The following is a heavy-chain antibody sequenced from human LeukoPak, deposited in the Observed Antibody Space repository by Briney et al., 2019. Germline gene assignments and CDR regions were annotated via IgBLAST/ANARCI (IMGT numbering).Heavy chain of an antibody. J-gene: IGHJ5*02. CDR1: GGSISSYY. V-gene: IGHV4-59*01. D-gene: IGHD4-17*01. CDR2: IYCSGST. CDR3: ARDQDYGDYGGWFDP. Sequence: KPSETLSLTCTVSGGSISSYYWSWIRQPPGKGLEWIGYIYCSGSTNYDPSLKSRVTISVDTSKNQFSLKLSSVTAADTAVYYCARDQDYGDYGGWFDPWGQGTLVTVSS.